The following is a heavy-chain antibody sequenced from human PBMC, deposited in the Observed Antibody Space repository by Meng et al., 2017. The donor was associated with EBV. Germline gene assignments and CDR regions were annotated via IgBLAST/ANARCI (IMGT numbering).Heavy chain of an antibody. Sequence: QGQLWQAAAAVKQPVAAVKVSCKTPGGPFRVYVISWVRQAPGQGLEWLGGFLPRLGAPNYAQKCHGRVKITADESTSTHYMDLSSLRSEDTAIYYCASESGRGYTPDYWGQGTLVTVSS. CDR3: ASESGRGYTPDY. J-gene: IGHJ4*02. CDR1: GGPFRVYV. D-gene: IGHD3-10*01. CDR2: FLPRLGAP. V-gene: IGHV1-69*01.